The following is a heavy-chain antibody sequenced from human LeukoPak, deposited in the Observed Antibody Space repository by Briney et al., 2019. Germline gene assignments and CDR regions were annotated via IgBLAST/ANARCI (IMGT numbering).Heavy chain of an antibody. CDR3: ARESYCSSTSCQNFDY. CDR1: GGSFSGYY. Sequence: SETLSLTCAVYGGSFSGYYWSWIRQPPGKGLEWIGEINHSGSTNYNPSLKSRVTISVDTSKNQFSLKLSSVTAADTAVYYCARESYCSSTSCQNFDYWGQGTLVTVSS. V-gene: IGHV4-34*01. CDR2: INHSGST. J-gene: IGHJ4*02. D-gene: IGHD2-2*01.